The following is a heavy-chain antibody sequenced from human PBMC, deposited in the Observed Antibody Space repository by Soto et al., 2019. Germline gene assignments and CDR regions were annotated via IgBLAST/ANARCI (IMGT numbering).Heavy chain of an antibody. D-gene: IGHD3-3*01. J-gene: IGHJ5*02. CDR1: GGSVSSATYS. Sequence: LSLTCTVSGGSVSSATYSWNWIRQPPGQGLEWIGNIYYSGSTNYNPSLKSRVTISVDMSKNQFSLKLRSVTAADTAVYYCARGDYDFWSGSPKDTRFDPWGQGTLVTVSS. CDR2: IYYSGST. V-gene: IGHV4-61*01. CDR3: ARGDYDFWSGSPKDTRFDP.